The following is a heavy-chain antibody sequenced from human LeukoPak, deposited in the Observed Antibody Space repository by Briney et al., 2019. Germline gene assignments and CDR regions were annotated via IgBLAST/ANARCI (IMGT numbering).Heavy chain of an antibody. J-gene: IGHJ4*02. Sequence: SETLSLTCTVSGGSISSYYWNWIRQPPGKGLEWIGYIDYSGSTNYNPSLKSRVTISVNTSKNQFSLKLSPVTAADTAVYYCARDGYSGNDGLWGQGTLVTVSS. CDR3: ARDGYSGNDGL. V-gene: IGHV4-59*01. CDR1: GGSISSYY. D-gene: IGHD5-12*01. CDR2: IDYSGST.